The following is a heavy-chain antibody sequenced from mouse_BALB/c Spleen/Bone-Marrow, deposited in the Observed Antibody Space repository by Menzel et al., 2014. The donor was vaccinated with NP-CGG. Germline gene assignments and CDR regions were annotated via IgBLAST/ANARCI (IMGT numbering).Heavy chain of an antibody. CDR3: SRDYRYDGGAWFAY. CDR1: GYPFTAYT. J-gene: IGHJ3*01. Sequence: EVQLQQSGPELVKPGASMKISCKASGYPFTAYTMNWVKQSHGKNLEWIGLINPYNGDTNYNQKFKGKATLTVDKSSSTAYMELLSLTSEDSAVYYCSRDYRYDGGAWFAYWGQGTLVTVSA. CDR2: INPYNGDT. V-gene: IGHV1-18*01. D-gene: IGHD2-14*01.